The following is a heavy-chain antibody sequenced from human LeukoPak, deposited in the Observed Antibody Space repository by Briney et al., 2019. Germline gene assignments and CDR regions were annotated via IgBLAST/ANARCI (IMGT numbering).Heavy chain of an antibody. CDR3: ARGRVSSSTWYSTYYYFFYMDF. D-gene: IGHD4-11*01. V-gene: IGHV4-59*01. CDR2: VDHTGST. Sequence: PSETLSLTCTVSGDSITNSYWSWIRQPPGKGLEWIGYVDHTGSTKFNPSLNGRVSISRDTSNNFFSLRLRSVTAADTAVYFCARGRVSSSTWYSTYYYFFYMDFWGKGTTVTVSS. J-gene: IGHJ6*03. CDR1: GDSITNSY.